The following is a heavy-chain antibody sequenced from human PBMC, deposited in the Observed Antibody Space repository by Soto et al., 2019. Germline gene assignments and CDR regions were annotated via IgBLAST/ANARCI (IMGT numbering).Heavy chain of an antibody. CDR3: ARESTGCSSTSCFGSYGMDV. D-gene: IGHD2-2*01. J-gene: IGHJ6*02. V-gene: IGHV4-31*02. Sequence: SETLSPPLSVSGGSLSTGGYYWSWIRQHPGKGLGWIGYIYYRGTTYYNPSLNTRVTISVDTSKNQFSLKLSSVTAADTAVYYCARESTGCSSTSCFGSYGMDVWGHGTTVTVSS. CDR2: IYYRGTT. CDR1: GGSLSTGGYY.